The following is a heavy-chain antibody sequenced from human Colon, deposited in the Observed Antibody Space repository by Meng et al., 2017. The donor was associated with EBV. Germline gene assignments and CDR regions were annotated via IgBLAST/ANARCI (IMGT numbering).Heavy chain of an antibody. CDR3: AKGGASCCFDS. Sequence: EGKLSGSGGGCGQLGGSLGLSCAASGFTLSSFPVSWVRQVPGKGLEWVSAISVSGADTYYADSVKGRFSISRDNSKNTLYLQLNSLRAEDTAVYYCAKGGASCCFDSWGQGILVTVSS. CDR1: GFTLSSFP. J-gene: IGHJ4*02. D-gene: IGHD1-26*01. CDR2: ISVSGADT. V-gene: IGHV3-23*01.